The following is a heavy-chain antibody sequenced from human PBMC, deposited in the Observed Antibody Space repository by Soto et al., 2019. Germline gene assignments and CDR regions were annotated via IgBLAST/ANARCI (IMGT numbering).Heavy chain of an antibody. CDR3: AKDWDLLRAFDL. J-gene: IGHJ3*01. CDR2: ISASGGRT. D-gene: IGHD1-26*01. CDR1: GFTFSGYA. Sequence: GGSLRLSCAASGFTFSGYAMSWVRQAPGRGLEWVSGISASGGRTYYADSVKGRFTISRDNSKNTMYLQMNSLRVEDTAVYKCAKDWDLLRAFDLWGQGTMVT. V-gene: IGHV3-23*01.